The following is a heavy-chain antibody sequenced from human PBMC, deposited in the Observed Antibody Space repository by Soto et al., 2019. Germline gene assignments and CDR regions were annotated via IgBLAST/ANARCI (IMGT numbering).Heavy chain of an antibody. Sequence: GGSLRLSCAASGFTFSSYSMNWVRQAPGKGLEWVSSISSSSSYIYYADSVKGRFTISRDNAKNSLYLQMNSLRAEDTAVYYCARALGYYDSSGYYYVGDAFDIWGQGTMVTVSS. V-gene: IGHV3-21*01. CDR1: GFTFSSYS. J-gene: IGHJ3*02. CDR3: ARALGYYDSSGYYYVGDAFDI. CDR2: ISSSSSYI. D-gene: IGHD3-22*01.